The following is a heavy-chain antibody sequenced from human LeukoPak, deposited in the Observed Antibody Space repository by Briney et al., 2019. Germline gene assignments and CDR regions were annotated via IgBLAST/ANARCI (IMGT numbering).Heavy chain of an antibody. J-gene: IGHJ4*02. D-gene: IGHD5-12*01. CDR2: INWNGGST. CDR3: ARSGYSGYDSGGPLDY. V-gene: IGHV3-20*04. CDR1: GFTFDDHG. Sequence: GGSLRLSCAASGFTFDDHGMSWVRQAPGKGLEWVSTINWNGGSTGYADSVKGRFTISRDNAKNSLYLQMNSLRAEDTALYYCARSGYSGYDSGGPLDYWGQGTLVTVSS.